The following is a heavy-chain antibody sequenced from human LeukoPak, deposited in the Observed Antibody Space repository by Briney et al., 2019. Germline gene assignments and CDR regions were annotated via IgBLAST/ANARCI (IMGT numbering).Heavy chain of an antibody. CDR1: GGSISSGGYY. CDR2: IYYSGST. V-gene: IGHV4-31*03. D-gene: IGHD3-3*01. CDR3: ARAEGPIPSITIFGVVSYYFDY. J-gene: IGHJ4*02. Sequence: SETLSLTCTVSGGSISSGGYYWSWIRQHPGKGLEWIGYIYYSGSTYYNPSLKSRVTISVDTSKNQFSLKLSSVTAADMAVYYCARAEGPIPSITIFGVVSYYFDYWGQGTLVTVSS.